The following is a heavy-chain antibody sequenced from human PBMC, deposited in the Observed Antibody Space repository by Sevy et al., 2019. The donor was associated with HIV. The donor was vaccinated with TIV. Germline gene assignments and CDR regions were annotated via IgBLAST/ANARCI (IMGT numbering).Heavy chain of an antibody. CDR1: GFTFSSYS. D-gene: IGHD3-22*01. CDR2: ISSSSTI. V-gene: IGHV3-48*02. CDR3: ARDGPPAYYYDSSGIGGDAFDI. Sequence: GGSLRLSCAASGFTFSSYSMNWVRQAPGKGLEWVSYISSSSTIYYADYVKGQFTISRDNAKNSLYLQMNSLRDEDTAVYYCARDGPPAYYYDSSGIGGDAFDIWGQGTMVTVSS. J-gene: IGHJ3*02.